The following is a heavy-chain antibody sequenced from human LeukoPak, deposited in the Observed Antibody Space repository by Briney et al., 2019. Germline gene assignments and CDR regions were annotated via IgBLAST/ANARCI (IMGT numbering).Heavy chain of an antibody. D-gene: IGHD5-12*01. CDR3: ARGYSGYDYGEPGDY. CDR1: GFNFIDYT. V-gene: IGHV3-21*01. Sequence: GGSLRLSCAASGFNFIDYTMNWVRQAPGKGLEWVSSITSTGRYIFYADSLKGRFTISRDNAKKSLYLQMNSLRAEDTAVYCCARGYSGYDYGEPGDYWGQGTLVTVSS. CDR2: ITSTGRYI. J-gene: IGHJ4*02.